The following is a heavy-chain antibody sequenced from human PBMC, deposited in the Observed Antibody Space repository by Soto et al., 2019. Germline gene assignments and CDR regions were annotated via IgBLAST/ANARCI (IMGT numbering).Heavy chain of an antibody. CDR1: GFTVSSTY. V-gene: IGHV3-53*01. CDR2: IYSGGST. D-gene: IGHD4-17*01. CDR3: TTVSTVTTSSS. J-gene: IGHJ4*02. Sequence: PGGSLRLSCAASGFTVSSTYMTWVRQAPGKGLEWVSFIYSGGSTYYADSVKGRFTISRDNAKNSLYLQMNSLRAEDTAVYYCTTVSTVTTSSSWGQGTPVTVSS.